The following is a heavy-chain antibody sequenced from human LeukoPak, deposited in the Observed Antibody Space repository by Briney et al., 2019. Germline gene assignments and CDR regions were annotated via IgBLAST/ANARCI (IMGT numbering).Heavy chain of an antibody. CDR2: IYPGDSDT. V-gene: IGHV5-51*01. Sequence: GESLKISCQGSGYSFTTYWIGWVRQTPGKGLESMGMIYPGDSDTTYSPSFQGQVTISADKSISTAYLQWSSLKASDTAMYYCARSERGNWRYFSYWGQGTLVTVSS. J-gene: IGHJ4*02. CDR3: ARSERGNWRYFSY. CDR1: GYSFTTYW. D-gene: IGHD1-20*01.